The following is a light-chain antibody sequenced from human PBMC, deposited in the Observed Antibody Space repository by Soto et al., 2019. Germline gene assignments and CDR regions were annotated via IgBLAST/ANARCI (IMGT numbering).Light chain of an antibody. V-gene: IGKV3-20*01. CDR2: GAS. J-gene: IGKJ5*01. Sequence: EIVSTQSPGTLSLSPGERARLSCRASQSVSSSYLAWYQQKPGQAPRLLIYGASSRATGIPDRFSGSGSGTDFTLTISRLEPEDFAVYYCQQYGSSPLVTFGQGTRLEI. CDR1: QSVSSSY. CDR3: QQYGSSPLVT.